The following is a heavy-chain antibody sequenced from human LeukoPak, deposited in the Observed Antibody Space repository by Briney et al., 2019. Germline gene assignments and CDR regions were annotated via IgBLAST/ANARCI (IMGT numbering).Heavy chain of an antibody. J-gene: IGHJ5*02. Sequence: GGSLRLSCAASGFTFSSYGMHWVRQAPGKGLEWVAVIWYDGSNKYYADSVKGRFTISRDNSKNTLYLQMNSLRAEDTAVYYCAREPLYDYVWGSYKGNWFDPWGQGTLVTVSS. V-gene: IGHV3-33*01. D-gene: IGHD3-16*01. CDR1: GFTFSSYG. CDR2: IWYDGSNK. CDR3: AREPLYDYVWGSYKGNWFDP.